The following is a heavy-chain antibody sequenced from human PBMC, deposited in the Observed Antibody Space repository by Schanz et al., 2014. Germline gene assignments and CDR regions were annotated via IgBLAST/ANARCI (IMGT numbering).Heavy chain of an antibody. V-gene: IGHV3-30*02. Sequence: QVQLVESGGGVVQPGGSLRLSCAASGFRLSTYGMHWVRQAPGKGLEWVAFIGHDGSDKFYADSVKGRLTISRDNSTNKLSLEMESLGAAANALYHCATDPGFAVRGFQMDVWGQGTMVAVSS. CDR2: IGHDGSDK. CDR1: GFRLSTYG. D-gene: IGHD3-10*01. J-gene: IGHJ6*02. CDR3: ATDPGFAVRGFQMDV.